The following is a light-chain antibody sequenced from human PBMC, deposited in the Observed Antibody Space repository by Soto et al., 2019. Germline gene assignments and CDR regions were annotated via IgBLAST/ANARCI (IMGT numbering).Light chain of an antibody. CDR3: MQALQSWT. Sequence: DIVLTQSPLSLPVTPGEPATISCRSSQSLLHSNGHNYLEWYLQKPGQSPQLLIYLGSNRASGVPDRFSGSGSGTAFTLRISRVEADDVGVYYCMQALQSWTFGQGTKVYI. V-gene: IGKV2-28*01. CDR1: QSLLHSNGHNY. CDR2: LGS. J-gene: IGKJ1*01.